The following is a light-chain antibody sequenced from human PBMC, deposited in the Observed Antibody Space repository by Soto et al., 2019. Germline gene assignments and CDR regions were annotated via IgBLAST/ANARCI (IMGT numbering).Light chain of an antibody. CDR2: GAS. CDR3: HQYGSSPQT. J-gene: IGKJ3*01. CDR1: QSVSSSY. V-gene: IGKV3-20*01. Sequence: EIVLTQSPGTLSLSPGERATLSCRASQSVSSSYLAWYQQKPGQAPRLLIYGASSRATGIPDRFSGSGSGTDFTLTISRLEPEDFAVYYCHQYGSSPQTFGPGTNVYIK.